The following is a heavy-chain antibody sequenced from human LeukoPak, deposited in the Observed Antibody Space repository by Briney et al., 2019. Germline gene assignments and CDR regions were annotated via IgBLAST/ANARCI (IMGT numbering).Heavy chain of an antibody. Sequence: SETLSLTCAVYGGSFSGYYWGWIRQPPGKGLEWIGSINYSGSTYYNPSLKSRVTISVDTSKNQFSLKLSSVTAAGTAVYYCARDLKRYYDNSGYYFPQWGQGTLVTVSS. V-gene: IGHV4-34*01. D-gene: IGHD3-22*01. CDR3: ARDLKRYYDNSGYYFPQ. CDR1: GGSFSGYY. J-gene: IGHJ4*02. CDR2: INYSGST.